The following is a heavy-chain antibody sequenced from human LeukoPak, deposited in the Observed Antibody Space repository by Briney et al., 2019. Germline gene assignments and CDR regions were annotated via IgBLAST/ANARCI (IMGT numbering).Heavy chain of an antibody. Sequence: SETLSLTCAVSGGSTSSGGYSWSWIRQPPGKGLEWIGYIYHSGSTYYNPSLKSRVTISVDRSKNQFSLKLSSVTAADTAVYYCARGGRKNWFDPWGQGTLVTVSS. CDR3: ARGGRKNWFDP. CDR1: GGSTSSGGYS. V-gene: IGHV4-30-2*01. CDR2: IYHSGST. J-gene: IGHJ5*02.